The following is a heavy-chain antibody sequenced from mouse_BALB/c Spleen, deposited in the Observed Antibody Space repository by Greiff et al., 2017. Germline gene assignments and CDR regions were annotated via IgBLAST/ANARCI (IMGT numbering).Heavy chain of an antibody. CDR1: GYSITSGYY. Sequence: VQLQQSGPCLVKPSQSLSLTCSVTGYSITSGYYWNWIRQFPGNKLEWMGYISYDGSNNYNPSLKNRISITRDTSKNQFFLKLNSVTTEDTATYYCARAGAYYGSSDAWFAYWGQGTLVTVSA. J-gene: IGHJ3*01. D-gene: IGHD1-1*01. CDR3: ARAGAYYGSSDAWFAY. CDR2: ISYDGSN. V-gene: IGHV3-6*02.